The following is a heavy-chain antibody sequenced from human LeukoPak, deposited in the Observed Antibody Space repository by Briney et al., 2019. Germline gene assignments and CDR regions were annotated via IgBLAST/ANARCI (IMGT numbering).Heavy chain of an antibody. Sequence: GGSLRLSCAASGFKFDDYGMSWIRQAPGKGLEWVCDINWNGAWTGYADSVKGRFTISRDNAKNSLYLQMNSLRAEDTALYYCAGYYYDSSRGFDLWGQGTLVTVSA. J-gene: IGHJ5*02. D-gene: IGHD3-22*01. V-gene: IGHV3-20*04. CDR2: INWNGAWT. CDR3: AGYYYDSSRGFDL. CDR1: GFKFDDYG.